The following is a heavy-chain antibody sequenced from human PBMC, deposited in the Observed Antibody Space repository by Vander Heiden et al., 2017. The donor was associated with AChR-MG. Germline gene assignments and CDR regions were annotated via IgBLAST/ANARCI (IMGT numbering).Heavy chain of an antibody. CDR1: GLSVTDTY. V-gene: IGHV3-66*01. D-gene: IGHD1-26*01. J-gene: IGHJ4*02. Sequence: SGGGLVRPGGALKLSCATSGLSVTDTYDAGVRPRPRTGLEWLSGVYTHGTTLYSEAVKGRFSMSRDASKNTVELQMTNLTVEDTGIYYCAREHNAASGSLALDHWGQGVLVTVSS. CDR3: AREHNAASGSLALDH. CDR2: VYTHGTT.